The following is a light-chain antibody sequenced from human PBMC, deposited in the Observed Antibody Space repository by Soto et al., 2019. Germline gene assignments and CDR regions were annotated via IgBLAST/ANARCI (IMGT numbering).Light chain of an antibody. J-gene: IGKJ1*01. CDR1: QDIRNE. Sequence: IQMTQSQCSLCASVGETVTITCRASQDIRNELGWYQQKPGTAPKFLIYAASSLHSGVPSRFSGSGSGTDFTLTISGLQPEDFATYYCLQERGYPRTFGQVTKVDIK. CDR2: AAS. V-gene: IGKV1-6*02. CDR3: LQERGYPRT.